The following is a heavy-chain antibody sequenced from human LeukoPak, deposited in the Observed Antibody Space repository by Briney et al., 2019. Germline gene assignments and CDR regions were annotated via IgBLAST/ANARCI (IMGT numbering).Heavy chain of an antibody. D-gene: IGHD6-13*01. CDR1: GGSISSSSYY. Sequence: KPSETLSLTCTVSGGSISSSSYYWGWIRQPPGKGLEWIGSIYYSGSTYYNPSLKSRVTISVDTSKNQFSLKLSSVTAADTAVYYCARRVGSSWSMRWFDPWGQGTLVTVSP. CDR3: ARRVGSSWSMRWFDP. J-gene: IGHJ5*02. V-gene: IGHV4-39*01. CDR2: IYYSGST.